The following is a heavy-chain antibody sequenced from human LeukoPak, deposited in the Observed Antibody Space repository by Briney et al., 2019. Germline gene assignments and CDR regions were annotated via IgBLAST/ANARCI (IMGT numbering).Heavy chain of an antibody. CDR1: GYTFTGYY. CDR3: ARETMVYYDSSGYSFQH. J-gene: IGHJ1*01. Sequence: GASVKVSCKASGYTFTGYYMHWVRQAPGQGLEWMGWINPNSGGTNYAQKFQGRATMTRDTSISTAYMELSRLRSDDTAVYYCARETMVYYDSSGYSFQHWGQGTLVTVSS. CDR2: INPNSGGT. V-gene: IGHV1-2*02. D-gene: IGHD3-22*01.